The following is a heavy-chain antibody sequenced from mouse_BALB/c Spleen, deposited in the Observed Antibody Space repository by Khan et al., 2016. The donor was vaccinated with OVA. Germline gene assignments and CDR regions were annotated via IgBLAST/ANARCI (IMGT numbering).Heavy chain of an antibody. Sequence: VQLKESGAELVKPGASVKLSCTASGFNIKDTYMHWVKQRPEQGLEWIGRIDPANGNTKYDPKFQGKATITADTSSNTAYLQLSSLTSEDTAVYYCARRDYGNGYAMDYWGQGTSVTVSS. J-gene: IGHJ4*01. CDR3: ARRDYGNGYAMDY. D-gene: IGHD1-2*01. CDR2: IDPANGNT. V-gene: IGHV14-3*02. CDR1: GFNIKDTY.